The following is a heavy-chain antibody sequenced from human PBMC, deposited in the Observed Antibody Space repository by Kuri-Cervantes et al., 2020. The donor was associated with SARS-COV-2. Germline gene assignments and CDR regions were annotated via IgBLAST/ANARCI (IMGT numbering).Heavy chain of an antibody. V-gene: IGHV3-30-3*01. Sequence: GGSLRLSCAASGFTFSRYAMHWVRQAPGKGLEWVAVISYDGSNKAYTASGKGRFTISRDNSQNTLYLQMKSLRTEDTALYYCARDRVGVHDSWGQGTLVTVSS. J-gene: IGHJ4*02. CDR3: ARDRVGVHDS. CDR2: ISYDGSNK. D-gene: IGHD2-21*01. CDR1: GFTFSRYA.